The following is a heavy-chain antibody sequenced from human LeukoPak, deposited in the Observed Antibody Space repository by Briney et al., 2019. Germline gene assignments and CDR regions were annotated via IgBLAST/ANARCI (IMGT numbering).Heavy chain of an antibody. Sequence: SETLSLTCTVSGGSVSSGSYYWSWIRQPPGEGLEWIGYIYYSGSTNYNPSLKSRVTISVDTSKNQFSLKLSSVTAADTAVYYCARDIFSSGWYYFDYWGQGTLVTVSS. J-gene: IGHJ4*02. CDR3: ARDIFSSGWYYFDY. D-gene: IGHD6-19*01. V-gene: IGHV4-61*01. CDR2: IYYSGST. CDR1: GGSVSSGSYY.